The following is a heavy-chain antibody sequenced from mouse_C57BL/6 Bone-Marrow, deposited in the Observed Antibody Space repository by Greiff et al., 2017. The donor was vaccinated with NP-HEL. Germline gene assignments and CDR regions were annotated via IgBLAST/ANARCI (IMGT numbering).Heavy chain of an antibody. CDR1: GYTFTSYW. D-gene: IGHD2-4*01. CDR2: IHPNSGST. J-gene: IGHJ4*01. CDR3: AREYDSYYAMDY. V-gene: IGHV1-64*01. Sequence: QVQLKQSGAELVKPGASVKLSCKASGYTFTSYWMHWVKQRPGQGLEWIGMIHPNSGSTNYNEKFKGKATLTADKSSSTAYMQLSSLTSEDSAVYYCAREYDSYYAMDYWGQGTSVTVSS.